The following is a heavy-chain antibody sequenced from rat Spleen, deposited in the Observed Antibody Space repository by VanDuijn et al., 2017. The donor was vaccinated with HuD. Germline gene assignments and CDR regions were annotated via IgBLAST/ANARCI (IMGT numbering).Heavy chain of an antibody. CDR3: TMGIDY. Sequence: EVQLVESGGGLVQPGRSMKLSCAASGFTFNNYDMAWVRQAPGKGLEWVASITNTGGSTHYPDSVKGRFSISRDNAKSTLYLQMNSLRSEDTATYYCTMGIDYWGQGVMVTVSS. D-gene: IGHD1-7*01. CDR2: ITNTGGST. V-gene: IGHV5-31*01. CDR1: GFTFNNYD. J-gene: IGHJ2*01.